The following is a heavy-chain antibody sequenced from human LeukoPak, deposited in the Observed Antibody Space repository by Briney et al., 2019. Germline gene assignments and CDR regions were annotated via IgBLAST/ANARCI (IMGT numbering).Heavy chain of an antibody. J-gene: IGHJ4*02. CDR3: APRIGGYFDY. Sequence: ASVKVSCKASGYTFTGYYMHWVRQAPGQRLEWMGWINTGKGDTRSLQKFQGRVTMTRDTSANTAYMELRSLRSEDTAVYYCAPRIGGYFDYWGQGTLVTVSS. D-gene: IGHD3-16*01. V-gene: IGHV1-3*04. CDR1: GYTFTGYY. CDR2: INTGKGDT.